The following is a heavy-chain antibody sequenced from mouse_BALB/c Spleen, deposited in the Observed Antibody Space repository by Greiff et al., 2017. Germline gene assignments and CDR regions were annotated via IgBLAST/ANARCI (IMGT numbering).Heavy chain of an antibody. V-gene: IGHV2-9*02. CDR2: IWAGGST. D-gene: IGHD2-4*01. CDR3: ARDERLRGFHYFDY. Sequence: QVQLKESGPGLVAPSQSLSITCTVSGFSLTSYGVHWVRQPPGKGLEWLGVIWAGGSTNYNSALMSRLSISKDNSKSQVFLKMNSLQTDDTAMYYCARDERLRGFHYFDYWGQGTTLTVSS. CDR1: GFSLTSYG. J-gene: IGHJ2*01.